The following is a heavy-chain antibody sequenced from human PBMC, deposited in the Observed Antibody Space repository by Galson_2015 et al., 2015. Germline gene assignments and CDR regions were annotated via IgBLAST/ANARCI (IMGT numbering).Heavy chain of an antibody. V-gene: IGHV3-7*04. J-gene: IGHJ4*02. CDR1: GFTFRNYW. Sequence: SLRLSCAASGFTFRNYWMSWVRQSPGKGLEWVASIRQDGRENYYVDSVKGRFPISRDNAKNSLYLQMNSLRAEDTAVYYCARGHHGLGSWGQGTLVTVSS. CDR3: ARGHHGLGS. CDR2: IRQDGREN.